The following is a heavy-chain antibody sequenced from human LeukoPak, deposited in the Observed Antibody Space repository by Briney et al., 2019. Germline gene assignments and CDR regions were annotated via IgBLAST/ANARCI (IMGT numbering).Heavy chain of an antibody. CDR3: ARDGTPRYTTGWVFFDY. J-gene: IGHJ4*02. CDR2: ISSSSSTI. Sequence: GGSLRLSCAASGFTFSSYSMNWVRQAPGKGLEWVSYISSSSSTIYYADSVKGRFTISRDNAKNSLYLQMNSLRAEDTAVYYCARDGTPRYTTGWVFFDYWGQGTLVTVSS. CDR1: GFTFSSYS. V-gene: IGHV3-48*01. D-gene: IGHD2-2*02.